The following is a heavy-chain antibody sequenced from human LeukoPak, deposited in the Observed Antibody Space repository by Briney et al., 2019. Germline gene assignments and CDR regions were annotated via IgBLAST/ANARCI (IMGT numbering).Heavy chain of an antibody. Sequence: GESLKISGKGSGYRSTSYWIGWGRQMPGKGLEWMGIVLPRDSGTSYSPSFQGQVTISADTSFSTAYLQWSGLKASDSAMYYCARLGGDYYDSSGYSPVGAFDIWGQGTMVTVSS. D-gene: IGHD3-22*01. CDR2: VLPRDSGT. CDR3: ARLGGDYYDSSGYSPVGAFDI. CDR1: GYRSTSYW. V-gene: IGHV5-51*01. J-gene: IGHJ3*02.